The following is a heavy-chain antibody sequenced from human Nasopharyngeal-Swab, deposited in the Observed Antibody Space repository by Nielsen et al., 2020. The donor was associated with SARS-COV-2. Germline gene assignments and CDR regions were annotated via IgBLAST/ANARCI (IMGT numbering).Heavy chain of an antibody. D-gene: IGHD2-15*01. CDR3: ASTDCSGGSCYSHYYYYMDV. CDR2: IYYSGST. Sequence: WIRQPPGKGLEWIGYIYYSGSTNYNPSLKSRVTTSVDTSKNQFSLKLSSVTAADTAVYYCASTDCSGGSCYSHYYYYMDVWGKGTTVTVSS. J-gene: IGHJ6*03. V-gene: IGHV4-59*01.